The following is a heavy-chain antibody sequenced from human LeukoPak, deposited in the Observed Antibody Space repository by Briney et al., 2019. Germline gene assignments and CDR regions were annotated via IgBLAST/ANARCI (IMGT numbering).Heavy chain of an antibody. CDR1: GFTFSSYA. CDR2: ISYDGSNK. J-gene: IGHJ4*02. Sequence: GGSLRLSCAASGFTFSSYAMHGGRQAPGKGLEWVAVISYDGSNKYYADSVKGRFTISRDNSKNTLYLQMNSLRAEDTAVYYCAKDLNIVVVPAAGFDYWGQGTLVTVSS. CDR3: AKDLNIVVVPAAGFDY. V-gene: IGHV3-30*04. D-gene: IGHD2-2*01.